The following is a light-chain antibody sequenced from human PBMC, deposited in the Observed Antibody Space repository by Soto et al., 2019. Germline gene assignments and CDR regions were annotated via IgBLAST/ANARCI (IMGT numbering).Light chain of an antibody. Sequence: EIVLTQSPGTLSLSPGERATLSCTASESVTSSCLAWYQRKPGQAPRLLMHTTYIRATDIPDRFSGTGSGTDFTRTISRLEPEDSAVYYWQQCGGSPLFSFGPGTRVDI. CDR2: TTY. CDR3: QQCGGSPLFS. CDR1: ESVTSSC. V-gene: IGKV3-20*01. J-gene: IGKJ3*01.